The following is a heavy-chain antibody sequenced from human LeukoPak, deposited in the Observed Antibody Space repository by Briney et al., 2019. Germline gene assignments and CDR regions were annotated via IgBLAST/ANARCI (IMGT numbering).Heavy chain of an antibody. Sequence: PGGSLRLSCAASGFTFDDYGMSWVRQAPGKGLEWVSGINWNGGSTGYADSVKGRFTISRDNAKNSLYLQMNSLRAEDTALYHCARAPSLLWFGEYPDYWGQGTLVTVSS. J-gene: IGHJ4*02. V-gene: IGHV3-20*01. CDR3: ARAPSLLWFGEYPDY. CDR1: GFTFDDYG. D-gene: IGHD3-10*01. CDR2: INWNGGST.